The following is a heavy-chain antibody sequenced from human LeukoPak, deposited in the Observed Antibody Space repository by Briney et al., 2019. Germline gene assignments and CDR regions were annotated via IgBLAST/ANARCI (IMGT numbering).Heavy chain of an antibody. Sequence: ASVKVSCKASGYTFTSYGISWVRQAPGQGLERMGWISAYNGNTNYAQKLQGRVTMTTDTSTSTAYMELRSLRSDDTAVYYCARGDAVTTQGYWFDPWGQGTLVTVSS. CDR3: ARGDAVTTQGYWFDP. J-gene: IGHJ5*02. D-gene: IGHD4-17*01. CDR2: ISAYNGNT. V-gene: IGHV1-18*01. CDR1: GYTFTSYG.